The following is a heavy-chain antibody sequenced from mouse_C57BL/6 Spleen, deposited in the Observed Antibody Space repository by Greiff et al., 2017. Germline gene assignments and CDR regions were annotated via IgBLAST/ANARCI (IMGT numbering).Heavy chain of an antibody. D-gene: IGHD1-1*01. Sequence: VQLQQSGAELVRPGTSVKVSCKASGYAFTNYLIEWVKQRPGQGLEWIGVINPGSGGTNYNEKFKGKATLTADKSSSTAYMQLSRLTSEDSAVYFCAREGYGSSYFDYWGQGTTLTVSS. CDR1: GYAFTNYL. CDR2: INPGSGGT. V-gene: IGHV1-54*01. CDR3: AREGYGSSYFDY. J-gene: IGHJ2*01.